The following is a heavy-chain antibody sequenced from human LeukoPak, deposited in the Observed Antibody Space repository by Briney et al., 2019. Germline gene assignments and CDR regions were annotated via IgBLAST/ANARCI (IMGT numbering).Heavy chain of an antibody. CDR3: GGGDMGYFDY. D-gene: IGHD4-17*01. CDR2: IYHSGST. Sequence: SETLSLTCAVSGGSTSSSNWWSWVRQPPGKGLEWIGEIYHSGSTNYNPSLKSRVTISLDMSKDQFSLKLSSVTAADTAVYYCGGGDMGYFDYWGQGTLVTVSS. J-gene: IGHJ4*02. CDR1: GGSTSSSNW. V-gene: IGHV4-4*02.